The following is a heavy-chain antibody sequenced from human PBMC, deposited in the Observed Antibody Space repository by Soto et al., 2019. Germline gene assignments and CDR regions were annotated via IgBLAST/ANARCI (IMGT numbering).Heavy chain of an antibody. CDR3: AESNSSSSRYYYYGMDV. V-gene: IGHV1-3*01. D-gene: IGHD6-6*01. CDR1: GYTFTSYA. CDR2: INAGNGNA. Sequence: ASVKVSCKASGYTFTSYAMHWVRQAPGQRLEWMGWINAGNGNAKYSQKFQGRVTITRDESASTAYMELSSLRSEDTAVYYCAESNSSSSRYYYYGMDVWGQGTTVTVSS. J-gene: IGHJ6*02.